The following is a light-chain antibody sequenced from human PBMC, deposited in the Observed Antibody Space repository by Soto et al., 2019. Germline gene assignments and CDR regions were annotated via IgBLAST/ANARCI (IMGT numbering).Light chain of an antibody. CDR3: QQYNNWPTT. Sequence: MTHSPSTVPASVGDRVTITCRASQSISNWLAWYQQKPGQAPRLLIYGASTRATGIPARFSGSGSGTEFTLTISSLQSEDFAVYYCQQYNNWPTTFGQGTKV. CDR2: GAS. CDR1: QSISNW. J-gene: IGKJ1*01. V-gene: IGKV3-15*01.